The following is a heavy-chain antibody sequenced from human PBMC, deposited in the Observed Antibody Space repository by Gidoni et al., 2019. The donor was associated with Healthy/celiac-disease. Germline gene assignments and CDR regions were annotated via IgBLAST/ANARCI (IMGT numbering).Heavy chain of an antibody. J-gene: IGHJ5*02. CDR3: ASWRWSYWDWFDP. CDR1: GGSISSSSYY. D-gene: IGHD2-15*01. V-gene: IGHV4-39*01. CDR2: IYYSGST. Sequence: QLQLQESGPGLVKPSETLSLTCTVSGGSISSSSYYWGWIRQPPGKGLEWIGSIYYSGSTYYNPSLKSRVTISVDTSKNQFSLKLSSVTAADTAVYYCASWRWSYWDWFDPWGQGTLVTVSS.